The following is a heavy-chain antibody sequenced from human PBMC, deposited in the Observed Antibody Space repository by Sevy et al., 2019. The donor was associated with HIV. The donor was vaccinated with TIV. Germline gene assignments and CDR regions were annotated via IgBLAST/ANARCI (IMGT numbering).Heavy chain of an antibody. CDR1: GFTFSSYG. D-gene: IGHD3-3*01. Sequence: GGSLRLSCAASGFTFSSYGMHWVRQAPGKGLEWVAFIRYDGSNKYCADSVKGRFTISRDNSKNTLYLQMNSLRAEDTAVYYCAKGHDFWSGLIGYYYYGMDVWGQGTTVTVSS. CDR2: IRYDGSNK. V-gene: IGHV3-30*02. J-gene: IGHJ6*02. CDR3: AKGHDFWSGLIGYYYYGMDV.